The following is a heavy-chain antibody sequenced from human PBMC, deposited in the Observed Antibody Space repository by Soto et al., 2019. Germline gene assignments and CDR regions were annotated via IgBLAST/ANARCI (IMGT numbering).Heavy chain of an antibody. CDR1: GGSISSSTW. J-gene: IGHJ3*02. V-gene: IGHV4-4*02. Sequence: PXATLSLTCAVSGGSISSSTWWSWFRQPPGKGLEWIGEIYQNGGTNYSPSLRSRVTLSVDKSKNQFSLRLNSVTAADTAVYYCASPCRSFLTGRADALDIWGQGTMVTVSS. CDR2: IYQNGGT. CDR3: ASPCRSFLTGRADALDI. D-gene: IGHD3-9*01.